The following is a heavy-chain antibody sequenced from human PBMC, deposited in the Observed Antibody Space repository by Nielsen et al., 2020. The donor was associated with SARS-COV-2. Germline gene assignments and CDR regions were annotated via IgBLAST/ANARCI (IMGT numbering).Heavy chain of an antibody. J-gene: IGHJ3*02. CDR2: IKQDGSEK. CDR3: ARERGSYSSSWPDAFDI. CDR1: GFTFGDYA. V-gene: IGHV3-7*01. D-gene: IGHD6-13*01. Sequence: GGSLRLSCTASGFTFGDYAMSWVRQAPGKGLEWVANIKQDGSEKYYVDSVKGRFTISRDNAKNSLYLQMNSLRAEDTAVYYCARERGSYSSSWPDAFDIWGQGTMVTVSS.